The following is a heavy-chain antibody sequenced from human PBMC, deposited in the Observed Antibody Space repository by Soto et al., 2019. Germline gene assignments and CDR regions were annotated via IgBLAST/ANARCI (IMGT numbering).Heavy chain of an antibody. CDR2: VYYRGRS. D-gene: IGHD4-4*01. CDR1: GGSVTNSSYY. V-gene: IGHV4-39*01. Sequence: SETLSLTCTVSGGSVTNSSYYWGWIRQSPGKGLEWIGSVYYRGRSYSKLSVKSRVTISVDTSKNQFSLNLNSVTASDTAVYFPVRQRTTVITQAYFDYWAPGALDTVSS. CDR3: VRQRTTVITQAYFDY. J-gene: IGHJ4*02.